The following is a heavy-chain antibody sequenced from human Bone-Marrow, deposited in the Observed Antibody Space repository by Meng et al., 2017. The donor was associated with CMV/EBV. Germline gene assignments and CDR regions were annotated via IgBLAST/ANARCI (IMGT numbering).Heavy chain of an antibody. V-gene: IGHV1-18*01. CDR2: ISAYNGNT. CDR1: GYTFTSYG. Sequence: ASVKVSCKASGYTFTSYGISWVRQAPGQGLEWMGWISAYNGNTNYAQKLQGRVTMTTDTSTSTAYMELRSLRSDDTAVYYCARGGYCSGSSCYSVYYSYGLDVWGPGTTVTVSS. D-gene: IGHD2-15*01. J-gene: IGHJ6*02. CDR3: ARGGYCSGSSCYSVYYSYGLDV.